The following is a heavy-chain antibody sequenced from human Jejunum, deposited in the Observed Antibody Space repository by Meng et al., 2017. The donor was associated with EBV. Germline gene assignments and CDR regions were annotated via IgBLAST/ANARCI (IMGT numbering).Heavy chain of an antibody. CDR2: ISGSAGNT. V-gene: IGHV3-23*01. Sequence: GHLLESGGGLVLPGGSLGLACAASGFSFSNSAMGWVRQAPGKGLEWVSVISGSAGNTYYADSVKGRFTISRDLSNNTLYLQMNSLRAEDTAIYYCAKLLKYWGQGTLVTVSS. CDR1: GFSFSNSA. CDR3: AKLLKY. J-gene: IGHJ4*02.